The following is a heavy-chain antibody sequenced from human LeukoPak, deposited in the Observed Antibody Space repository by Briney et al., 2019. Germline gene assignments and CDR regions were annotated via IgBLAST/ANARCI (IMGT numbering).Heavy chain of an antibody. V-gene: IGHV3-23*01. CDR1: GFTFSSYS. CDR2: ISGSGGST. Sequence: AGGSLRLSCAASGFTFSSYSMNWVRQAPGKGLEWVSAISGSGGSTYYADSVKGRFTIPRDNSKNTLYLQMNSLRAEDTAVYYCAKEGGITMVRGVIPDYWGQGTLVTVSS. CDR3: AKEGGITMVRGVIPDY. J-gene: IGHJ4*02. D-gene: IGHD3-10*01.